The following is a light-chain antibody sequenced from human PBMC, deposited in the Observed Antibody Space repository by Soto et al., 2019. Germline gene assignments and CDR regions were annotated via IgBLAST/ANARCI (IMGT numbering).Light chain of an antibody. Sequence: EIVMTQSPATLSVSPGERATLSCRASQSVSSNFAWYQQKPGQAPRLLIYGASTRATGIPARFSGSGSGTEFTLTISSLQSEDFAVYYCQQYNNWPPLPFGGGTQVEIK. J-gene: IGKJ4*01. V-gene: IGKV3-15*01. CDR2: GAS. CDR3: QQYNNWPPLP. CDR1: QSVSSN.